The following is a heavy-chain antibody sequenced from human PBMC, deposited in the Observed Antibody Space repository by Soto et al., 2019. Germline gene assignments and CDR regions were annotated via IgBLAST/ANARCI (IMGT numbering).Heavy chain of an antibody. CDR2: FDPEDGET. CDR3: ARDRRQQLVSYNWFDP. Sequence: GASVKVSCKVSGYTLTELSMHWVRQAPGKGLEWMGGFDPEDGETIYAQKLQGRVTMTKDTSTSTAYMELSSLRSDDTAVYYCARDRRQQLVSYNWFDPWGQGTLVTVSS. CDR1: GYTLTELS. J-gene: IGHJ5*02. D-gene: IGHD6-13*01. V-gene: IGHV1-24*01.